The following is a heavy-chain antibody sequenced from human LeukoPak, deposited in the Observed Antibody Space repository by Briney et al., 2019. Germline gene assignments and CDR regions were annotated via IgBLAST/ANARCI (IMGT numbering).Heavy chain of an antibody. Sequence: SETLSLTCTVSGGSISSGGYYWSWIRQPPGKGLEWIGYIYHSGSTYYNPSLKSRVTISVDRSKNQFSLKLSSVTAADTAVYYCARGVYDFWSGYLDYWGQGTLVTVSS. CDR2: IYHSGST. V-gene: IGHV4-30-2*01. J-gene: IGHJ4*02. CDR1: GGSISSGGYY. D-gene: IGHD3-3*01. CDR3: ARGVYDFWSGYLDY.